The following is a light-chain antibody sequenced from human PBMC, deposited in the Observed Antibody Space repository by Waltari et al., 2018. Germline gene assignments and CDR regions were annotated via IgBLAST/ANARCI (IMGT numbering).Light chain of an antibody. Sequence: SYVLTQPPSVSVAPGKTARITCGGNDIGSKSVHWYQQKPGKAPVVGMSYDSDRPSGIPERFSGSNSGNTATLTITRVEAGDEADYYCQVWDMNPDHTEVFGGGTRVTVL. J-gene: IGLJ3*02. CDR2: YDS. CDR3: QVWDMNPDHTEV. CDR1: DIGSKS. V-gene: IGLV3-21*04.